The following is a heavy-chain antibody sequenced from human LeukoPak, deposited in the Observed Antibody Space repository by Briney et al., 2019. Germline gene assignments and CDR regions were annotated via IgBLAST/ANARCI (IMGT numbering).Heavy chain of an antibody. CDR2: VYFNGNT. J-gene: IGHJ4*02. CDR1: GGSIRSSSYY. V-gene: IGHV4-39*07. CDR3: TRAYQLQEFDY. Sequence: PSETLSLTCSVSGGSIRSSSYYWGWIRQPPGKGLEWIGRVYFNGNTYYNPSLKSRATISGDTSKNQFSLRLTSVTAADTAVYYCTRAYQLQEFDYWGQGTLVTVSS. D-gene: IGHD2-2*01.